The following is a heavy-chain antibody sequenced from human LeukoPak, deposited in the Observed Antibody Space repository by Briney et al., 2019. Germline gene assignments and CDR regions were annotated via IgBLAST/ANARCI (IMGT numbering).Heavy chain of an antibody. CDR3: ARETIWDKGSYGY. D-gene: IGHD1-26*01. CDR2: IIPIFGTA. V-gene: IGHV1-69*06. J-gene: IGHJ4*02. CDR1: GGTFSSYA. Sequence: WASVKVSRKASGGTFSSYAISWVRQAPGQGLEWMGGIIPIFGTANYAQKFQGRVTITADKSTSTAYMELSSLRSEDTAVYYCARETIWDKGSYGYWGQGTLVTVSS.